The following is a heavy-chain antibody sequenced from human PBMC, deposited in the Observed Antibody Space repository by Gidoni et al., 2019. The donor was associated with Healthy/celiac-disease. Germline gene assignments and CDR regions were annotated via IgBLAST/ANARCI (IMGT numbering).Heavy chain of an antibody. J-gene: IGHJ6*02. CDR1: GFTFGDYA. V-gene: IGHV3-49*04. D-gene: IGHD3-16*02. Sequence: EVQLVESGGGLVQPGRSLRLSCTASGFTFGDYALRWVRQAPGKGMEWVGFIRSKAYGGTTEYAASVKGRFTISRDDSKSIAYLQMNSLKTEDTAVYYCTRVQYDYVWGSYRPVGMDVWGQGTTVTVSS. CDR3: TRVQYDYVWGSYRPVGMDV. CDR2: IRSKAYGGTT.